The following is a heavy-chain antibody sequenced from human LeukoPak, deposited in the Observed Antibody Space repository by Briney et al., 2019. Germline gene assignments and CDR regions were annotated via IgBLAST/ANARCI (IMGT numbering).Heavy chain of an antibody. V-gene: IGHV4-39*01. CDR2: IYYSGST. J-gene: IGHJ4*02. CDR3: ARLSPNIVVVPPAPGYVDY. D-gene: IGHD2-2*01. CDR1: GGSISSSSYY. Sequence: PSETLSLTCTVSGGSISSSSYYWGWIRQPPGKGLEWIGNIYYSGSTYYNPSLKSRVTISVDTSKNQFSLKLSSVTAADTAAYYCARLSPNIVVVPPAPGYVDYWGQGTLVTVSS.